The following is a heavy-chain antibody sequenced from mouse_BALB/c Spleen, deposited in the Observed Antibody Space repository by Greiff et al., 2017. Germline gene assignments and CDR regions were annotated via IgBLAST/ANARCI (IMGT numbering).Heavy chain of an antibody. CDR3: ARSRGVFDY. CDR2: ISYSGST. CDR1: GYSITSDYA. Sequence: VQLKESGPGLVKPSQSLSLTCTVTGYSITSDYAWNWIRQFPGNKLEWMGYISYSGSTSYNPSLKSRISITRDTSKNQFFLQLNSVTTEDTATYYCARSRGVFDYWGQGTTLTVSS. J-gene: IGHJ2*01. V-gene: IGHV3-2*02.